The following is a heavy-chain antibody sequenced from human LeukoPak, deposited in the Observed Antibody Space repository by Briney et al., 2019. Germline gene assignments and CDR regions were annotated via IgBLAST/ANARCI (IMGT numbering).Heavy chain of an antibody. Sequence: SETLSLTCSVSGGSISSGSYYWSWIRQPPGKGLEWIGYIYYSGSTNYNPSLKSRVTISGDTSKNQFSLKLSSVTAADTAVYFCARDLAEWGQGTLVTVSS. CDR1: GGSISSGSYY. CDR2: IYYSGST. J-gene: IGHJ4*02. V-gene: IGHV4-61*01. D-gene: IGHD3-3*02. CDR3: ARDLAE.